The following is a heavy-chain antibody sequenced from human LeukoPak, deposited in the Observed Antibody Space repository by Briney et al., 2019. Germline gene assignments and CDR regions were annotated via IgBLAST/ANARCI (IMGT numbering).Heavy chain of an antibody. J-gene: IGHJ4*02. CDR2: LYSGGNT. V-gene: IGHV3-66*01. Sequence: PGGSLRLSCAASGFTASSNYMSWVRQAPGKGLEWVSVLYSGGNTYYADSVKGRFTISRDNSKNTLYLQMNSLRAEDTAVYYCARVGRGHIYGYGYCWRQGTLVTVSS. CDR3: ARVGRGHIYGYGYC. D-gene: IGHD5-18*01. CDR1: GFTASSNY.